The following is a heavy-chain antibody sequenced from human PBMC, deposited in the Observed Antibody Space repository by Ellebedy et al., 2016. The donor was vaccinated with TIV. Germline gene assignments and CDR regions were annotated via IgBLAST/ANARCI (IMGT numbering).Heavy chain of an antibody. D-gene: IGHD4-23*01. CDR1: GFTSNTFD. V-gene: IGHV3-13*01. CDR2: ISPTGDT. Sequence: GESLKISXAASGFTSNTFDMHWVRQATGKGLEWVSAISPTGDTFYSDSVRGRFTISRDNSKNTVYVHLNSLRDGDTAVYYCAKDRGYGGNGLESWGQGTLVTVSS. CDR3: AKDRGYGGNGLES. J-gene: IGHJ4*02.